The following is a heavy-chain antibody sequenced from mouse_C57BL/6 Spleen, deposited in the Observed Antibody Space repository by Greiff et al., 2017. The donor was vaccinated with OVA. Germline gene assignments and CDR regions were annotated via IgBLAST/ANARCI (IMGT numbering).Heavy chain of an antibody. CDR2: ISSGGSYT. Sequence: EVKLEESGGDLVKPGGSLKLSCAASGFTFSSYGMSWVRQTPDKRLEWVATISSGGSYTYYPDSVKGRFTISRDNATNTLYLQMSSLKSEDTAMYYCARQEGTLFAYWGQGTLVTVSA. J-gene: IGHJ3*01. CDR1: GFTFSSYG. D-gene: IGHD2-14*01. V-gene: IGHV5-6*02. CDR3: ARQEGTLFAY.